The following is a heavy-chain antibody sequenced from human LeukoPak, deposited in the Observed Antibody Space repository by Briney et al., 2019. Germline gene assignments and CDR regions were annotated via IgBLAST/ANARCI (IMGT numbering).Heavy chain of an antibody. V-gene: IGHV3-66*01. D-gene: IGHD7-27*01. Sequence: PGGSLRLSCVVSGFTVSSNYMSWVHQAPGRGLQWVSVLYSGGSTYYADSVKGRFTISRDNSKNTLYLQMNSLRAEDTAVYYCTRDLTGDAYFDYWGQGTLVTVSS. CDR2: LYSGGST. J-gene: IGHJ4*02. CDR3: TRDLTGDAYFDY. CDR1: GFTVSSNY.